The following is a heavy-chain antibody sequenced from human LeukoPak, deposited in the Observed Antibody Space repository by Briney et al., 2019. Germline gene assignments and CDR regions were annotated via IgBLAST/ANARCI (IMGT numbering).Heavy chain of an antibody. CDR3: ARAVTTGYFDL. Sequence: GGSLRLSCSASGFTFNSYVMHWVRQAPGKGLEYVSAISSNGGSTYYADSVKGRFTISRDNSKNTLYLQMNSLRAEDTAVYYCARAVTTGYFDLWGRGTLVTVSS. CDR2: ISSNGGST. J-gene: IGHJ2*01. D-gene: IGHD4-11*01. V-gene: IGHV3-64*04. CDR1: GFTFNSYV.